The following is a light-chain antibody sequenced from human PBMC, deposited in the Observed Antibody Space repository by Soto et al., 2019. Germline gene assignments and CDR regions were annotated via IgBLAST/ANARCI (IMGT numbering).Light chain of an antibody. V-gene: IGLV2-14*01. J-gene: IGLJ2*01. CDR3: RSYTSSNSHVV. Sequence: QSVLTQPASVSGSPGQSITISCTGTSSDVGSYNYVSWYQQYPGKAPKLMIYDVSNRPSGVSYPYSGSKSGNTDSLSISGLQSEDEDDYYCRSYTSSNSHVVFGGGTKLTVL. CDR1: SSDVGSYNY. CDR2: DVS.